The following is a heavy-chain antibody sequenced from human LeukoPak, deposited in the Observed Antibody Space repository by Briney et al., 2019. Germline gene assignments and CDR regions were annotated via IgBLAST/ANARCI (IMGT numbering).Heavy chain of an antibody. CDR2: INPNSGGT. CDR3: ARDQSYSSSPFDY. J-gene: IGHJ4*02. CDR1: GYTFTGYY. D-gene: IGHD6-6*01. V-gene: IGHV1-2*02. Sequence: ASVTVSCKASGYTFTGYYMHWVRQAPGQGLEWMGWINPNSGGTNYAQKFQGRVTMTRDTSISTAYMELSRLRSDDTAVYYCARDQSYSSSPFDYWGQGTLVTVSS.